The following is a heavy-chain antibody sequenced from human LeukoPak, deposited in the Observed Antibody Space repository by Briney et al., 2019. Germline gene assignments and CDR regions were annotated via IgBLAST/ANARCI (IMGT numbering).Heavy chain of an antibody. Sequence: ASVKVSCKASGYTFTSYGISWVRQAPGPGLEWMGWISAYNGNTNYAQKLQGRVTMTTDTSTSTAYMELRSLRSDDTAVYYCARDSRLASSGWHYYYYYYMDVWGKGTTVTVSS. CDR1: GYTFTSYG. CDR3: ARDSRLASSGWHYYYYYYMDV. V-gene: IGHV1-18*01. J-gene: IGHJ6*03. D-gene: IGHD6-19*01. CDR2: ISAYNGNT.